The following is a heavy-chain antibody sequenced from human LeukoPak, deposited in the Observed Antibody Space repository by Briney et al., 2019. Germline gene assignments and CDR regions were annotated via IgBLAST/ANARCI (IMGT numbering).Heavy chain of an antibody. CDR3: AKDSYQGDWGLDAFDV. V-gene: IGHV3-48*01. Sequence: GGSLRLSCAAFGFTFSSYSMSWVRQAPGKGLEWVSFISSSSNTKYNADSVKGRFTISRDNAKNSLNLQMNSLRAEDTAVYYCAKDSYQGDWGLDAFDVWGQGTMVTVSS. CDR2: ISSSSNTK. J-gene: IGHJ3*01. D-gene: IGHD2-21*02. CDR1: GFTFSSYS.